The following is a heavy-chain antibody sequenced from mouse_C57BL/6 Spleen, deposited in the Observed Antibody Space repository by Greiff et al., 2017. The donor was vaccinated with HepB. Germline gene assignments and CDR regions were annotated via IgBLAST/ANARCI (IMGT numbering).Heavy chain of an antibody. CDR3: ARERAYYSNYEAMDY. D-gene: IGHD2-5*01. V-gene: IGHV1-82*01. CDR1: GYAFSSSW. CDR2: IYPGDGDT. Sequence: VQRVESGPELVKPGASVKISCKASGYAFSSSWMNWVKQRPGKGLEWIGRIYPGDGDTNYNGKFKGKATLTADKSSSTAYMQLSSLTSEDSAVYFCARERAYYSNYEAMDYWGQGTSVTVSS. J-gene: IGHJ4*01.